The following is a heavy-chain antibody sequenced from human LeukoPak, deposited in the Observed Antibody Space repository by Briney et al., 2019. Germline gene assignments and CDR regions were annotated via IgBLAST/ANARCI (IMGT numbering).Heavy chain of an antibody. J-gene: IGHJ4*02. CDR3: ARKSGGWGEYFDY. V-gene: IGHV4-30-4*08. Sequence: SQTLSLTCTVSGGSISSGDYYWSWIRQPPGKGLEWIGYIYYSGSTYYNPSLKSRVTISVDTSKNQFSLKLSSVTAADTAVYYSARKSGGWGEYFDYWGQGTLVTVSS. CDR2: IYYSGST. CDR1: GGSISSGDYY. D-gene: IGHD1-26*01.